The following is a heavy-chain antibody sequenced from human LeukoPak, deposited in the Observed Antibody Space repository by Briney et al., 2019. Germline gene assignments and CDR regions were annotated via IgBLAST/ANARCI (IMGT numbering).Heavy chain of an antibody. CDR2: ISAYNGNT. V-gene: IGHV1-18*01. Sequence: GASVKLSCKASGYTFTSYGISWVRQAPGQGLEWMGWISAYNGNTNYAQKLQGRVTMTTDTSTSTAYMELRSLRSDDTAVYYCAGAQYSSSSLYPFDYWGQGTLVTVSS. D-gene: IGHD6-6*01. CDR3: AGAQYSSSSLYPFDY. J-gene: IGHJ4*02. CDR1: GYTFTSYG.